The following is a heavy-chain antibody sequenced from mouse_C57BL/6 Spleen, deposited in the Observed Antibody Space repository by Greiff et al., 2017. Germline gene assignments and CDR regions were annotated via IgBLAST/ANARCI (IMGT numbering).Heavy chain of an antibody. V-gene: IGHV5-17*01. CDR1: GFTFSDYG. Sequence: EVKLVESGGGLVKPGGSLKLSCAASGFTFSDYGMHWVRQAPEKGLEWVAYISSGSSTIYYADTVKGRFTISRDNAKNTLFLQMTSLRSEDTAMYYCAYGNPEGDYAMDYWGQGTSVTVSS. CDR3: AYGNPEGDYAMDY. D-gene: IGHD2-1*01. J-gene: IGHJ4*01. CDR2: ISSGSSTI.